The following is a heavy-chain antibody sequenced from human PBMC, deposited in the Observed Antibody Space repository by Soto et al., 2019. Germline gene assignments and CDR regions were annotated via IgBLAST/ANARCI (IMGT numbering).Heavy chain of an antibody. D-gene: IGHD6-19*01. CDR3: VRDQQWLLPVPLNFDY. Sequence: ASVKVSCKASGFTFSDYGFSWVRQAPGRGLEWMGWINAFNGETNYTQKSEGRVAMTTDAATTTAYMELRSLTVGDTAVYYCVRDQQWLLPVPLNFDYWGQGAVVTVSS. J-gene: IGHJ4*02. CDR1: GFTFSDYG. CDR2: INAFNGET. V-gene: IGHV1-18*01.